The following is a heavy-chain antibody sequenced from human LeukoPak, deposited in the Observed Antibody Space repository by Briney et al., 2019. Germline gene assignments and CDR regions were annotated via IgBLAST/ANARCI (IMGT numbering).Heavy chain of an antibody. CDR2: TSAYNDDT. V-gene: IGHV1-18*01. Sequence: GASVKVSCTASGYTFTSYDISWVRQAPGQGLEWVGRTSAYNDDTKYAQKFQGRVTMTTDPSTSTTYMELRTLRSDDTALYYCAKESLTADPTLDYWGQGTLVTVSS. CDR3: AKESLTADPTLDY. CDR1: GYTFTSYD. D-gene: IGHD2-15*01. J-gene: IGHJ4*02.